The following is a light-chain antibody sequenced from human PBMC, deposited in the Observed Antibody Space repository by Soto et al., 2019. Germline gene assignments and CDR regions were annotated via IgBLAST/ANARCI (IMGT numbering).Light chain of an antibody. CDR1: QSVGTF. J-gene: IGKJ1*01. V-gene: IGKV3D-15*01. CDR3: QHYNIFSRT. Sequence: EIVMTQSPATLSVSPGEGATLSCRASQSVGTFFAWYQQKPGQAPRLLIYDASNRASGIPARFSGSGSGTEFTLTISSLQPEDFATYYCQHYNIFSRTFGQGTKVDIK. CDR2: DAS.